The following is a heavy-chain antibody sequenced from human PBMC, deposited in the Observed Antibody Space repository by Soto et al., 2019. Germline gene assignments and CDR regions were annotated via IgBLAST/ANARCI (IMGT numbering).Heavy chain of an antibody. CDR3: SRSGRNGYYGMDV. Sequence: GESLKSSGKGSGYSFTTWCVGWVLQRPWKGLEWMGVIYPGDSDTRYSPSFQGQVTISADKSINTAYLQWSSLRASDTAMYFCSRSGRNGYYGMDVWGQGTTVTVSS. CDR2: IYPGDSDT. J-gene: IGHJ6*02. CDR1: GYSFTTWC. V-gene: IGHV5-51*01. D-gene: IGHD1-26*01.